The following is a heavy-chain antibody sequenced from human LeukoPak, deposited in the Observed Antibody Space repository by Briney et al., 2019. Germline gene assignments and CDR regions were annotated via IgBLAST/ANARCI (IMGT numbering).Heavy chain of an antibody. CDR2: ISSSGSTI. Sequence: PGGSLRLSCAASGFTFSSYEMNWVRQAPGKGLEWVSYISSSGSTIYYAGSVKGRFTISRDNAKNSLYLQMNSLRAEDTAVYYCAREEGSGDFWSGYYIWGQGTLVTVSS. V-gene: IGHV3-48*03. J-gene: IGHJ4*02. D-gene: IGHD3-3*01. CDR1: GFTFSSYE. CDR3: AREEGSGDFWSGYYI.